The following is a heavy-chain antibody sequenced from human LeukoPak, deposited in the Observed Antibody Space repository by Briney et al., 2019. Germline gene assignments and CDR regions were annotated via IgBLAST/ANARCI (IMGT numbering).Heavy chain of an antibody. V-gene: IGHV1-8*01. D-gene: IGHD3-10*01. J-gene: IGHJ4*02. CDR3: ARGSYYGSGSYHGGAGFDY. CDR2: MNPNSGNT. CDR1: GYTFTSYD. Sequence: ASVKVSCKASGYTFTSYDINWVRQATGQGLEWMGWMNPNSGNTGYVQKFQGRVTMTRNTSISTAYMELSSLRSEDTAVYYCARGSYYGSGSYHGGAGFDYWGQGTLVTVSS.